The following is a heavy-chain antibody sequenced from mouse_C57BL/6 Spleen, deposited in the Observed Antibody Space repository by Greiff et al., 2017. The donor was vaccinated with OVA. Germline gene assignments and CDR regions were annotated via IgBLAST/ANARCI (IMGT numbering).Heavy chain of an antibody. CDR2: ISDGGSYT. V-gene: IGHV5-4*01. CDR1: GFTFSSYA. J-gene: IGHJ3*01. CDR3: ARDGDYANFLAD. D-gene: IGHD2-1*01. Sequence: EVMLVESGGGLVQPGGSLKLSCAASGFTFSSYAMSWVRQTPEKRLEWVATISDGGSYTYYPDNVKGRFTISRDNAKNNLYLQMSHLKSEDTAMYYCARDGDYANFLADWGQGTLVTVSA.